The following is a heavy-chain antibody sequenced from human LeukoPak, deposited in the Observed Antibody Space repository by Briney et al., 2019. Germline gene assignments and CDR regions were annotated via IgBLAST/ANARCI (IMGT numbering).Heavy chain of an antibody. V-gene: IGHV5-51*01. CDR1: GYSFTSYW. CDR2: IYPGDSDT. Sequence: GASLQISCKGSGYSFTSYWIGWVRQMPGKGLEWMGIIYPGDSDTRYSPSFQGQVTISADKSISTAYLQWSSLKASDTAMYYCARLGGFWSGYYTDYFDYWGQGTLVTVSS. J-gene: IGHJ4*02. D-gene: IGHD3-3*01. CDR3: ARLGGFWSGYYTDYFDY.